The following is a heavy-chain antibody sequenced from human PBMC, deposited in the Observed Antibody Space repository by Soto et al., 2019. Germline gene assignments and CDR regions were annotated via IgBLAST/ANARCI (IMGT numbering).Heavy chain of an antibody. V-gene: IGHV4-4*02. CDR3: ARGGVSYSSGRDNWFDP. CDR1: GGSISSGHW. J-gene: IGHJ5*02. CDR2: IYHSGTT. D-gene: IGHD6-19*01. Sequence: QVQLQESGPGLVKPSGTLSLTCAVSGGSISSGHWWSWVRQSPGKGLEWIGGIYHSGTTNYNPPLKSRVTISVDKSKNQFALKLSSVTAADTAIYYCARGGVSYSSGRDNWFDPWGQGTLVTVSS.